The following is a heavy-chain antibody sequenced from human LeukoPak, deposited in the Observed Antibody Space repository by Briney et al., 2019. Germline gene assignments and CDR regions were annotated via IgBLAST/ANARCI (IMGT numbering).Heavy chain of an antibody. CDR2: IWYDGSNR. V-gene: IGHV3-33*03. CDR3: AKEGQRFLEWVVRSSWFDP. CDR1: GFTFSSYG. D-gene: IGHD3-3*01. J-gene: IGHJ5*02. Sequence: GRSLRLSCAASGFTFSSYGMDWVRKAPGKGLEWVAVIWYDGSNRYYADSVKGRFTISRDKSKNTLYLQMISLRPEDTAVYYCAKEGQRFLEWVVRSSWFDPWGQGTLVTVSS.